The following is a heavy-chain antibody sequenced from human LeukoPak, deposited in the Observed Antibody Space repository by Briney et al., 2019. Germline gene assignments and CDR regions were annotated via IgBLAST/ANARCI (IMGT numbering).Heavy chain of an antibody. J-gene: IGHJ4*02. V-gene: IGHV4-59*01. D-gene: IGHD3-10*01. Sequence: PSETLSLTCTVSGGSLSSYYWSWIRQPPGKGREWIGYIYYSGSTNYNPSLKSRVTISVDTSKNQFSLKLSSVTAADTAVYYCARARYPYYYGSGSLGYWGQGTLVTVSS. CDR3: ARARYPYYYGSGSLGY. CDR1: GGSLSSYY. CDR2: IYYSGST.